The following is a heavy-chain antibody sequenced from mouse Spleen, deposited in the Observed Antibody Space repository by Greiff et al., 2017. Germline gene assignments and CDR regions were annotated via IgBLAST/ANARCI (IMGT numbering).Heavy chain of an antibody. Sequence: VKLMESGPELVKPGASVKISCKASGYSFTSYYIHWVKQRPGQGLEWIGWIYPGSGNTKYNEKFKGKATLTADTSSSTAYMQLSSLTSEDSAVYYCARALLRLSWDYFDYWGQGTTLTVSS. J-gene: IGHJ2*01. CDR2: IYPGSGNT. D-gene: IGHD1-2*01. CDR1: GYSFTSYY. CDR3: ARALLRLSWDYFDY. V-gene: IGHV1-66*01.